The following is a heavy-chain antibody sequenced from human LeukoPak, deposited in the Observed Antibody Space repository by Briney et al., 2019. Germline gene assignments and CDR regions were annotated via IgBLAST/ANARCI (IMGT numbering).Heavy chain of an antibody. CDR2: ISSSSYI. J-gene: IGHJ2*01. CDR3: ARGRAAAGTGWYFDL. CDR1: GFTFSSYS. V-gene: IGHV3-21*01. Sequence: GGSLRLSCAASGFTFSSYSMNWVRQAPGKGLEWVSSISSSSYIYYADSVKGRFTISRDNAKNSLYLQMNSLRAEDTAVYYCARGRAAAGTGWYFDLWGRGTLVTVSS. D-gene: IGHD6-13*01.